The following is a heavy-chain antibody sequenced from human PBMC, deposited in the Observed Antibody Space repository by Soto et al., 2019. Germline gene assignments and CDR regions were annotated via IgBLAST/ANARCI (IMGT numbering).Heavy chain of an antibody. J-gene: IGHJ6*02. CDR1: GGTFRSYA. Sequence: QVQLVQSGAEVKKPGSSVKVSCKASGGTFRSYAISWVRQAPGQGLEWMGGIIPIFGTANYAQKFQGSVTITADESTSTAYMELSSLRSEDTAVYYCARAPMTTVTTCPYYYYGMDVWGQGTTVTVSS. CDR2: IIPIFGTA. CDR3: ARAPMTTVTTCPYYYYGMDV. D-gene: IGHD4-17*01. V-gene: IGHV1-69*01.